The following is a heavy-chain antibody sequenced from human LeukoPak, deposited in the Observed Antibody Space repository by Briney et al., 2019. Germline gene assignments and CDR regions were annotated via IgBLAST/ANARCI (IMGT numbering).Heavy chain of an antibody. J-gene: IGHJ4*02. Sequence: SETLSLTCTVSGGSISSGGYYWSWIRQPPGKGLEWIGSIYYSGSTYYNPSLKSRVTISVDTSKNQFSLKLSSVTAADTAVYYCARVSAISWGGYFDYWGQGTLVTVSS. V-gene: IGHV4-39*07. D-gene: IGHD2-21*02. CDR2: IYYSGST. CDR1: GGSISSGGYY. CDR3: ARVSAISWGGYFDY.